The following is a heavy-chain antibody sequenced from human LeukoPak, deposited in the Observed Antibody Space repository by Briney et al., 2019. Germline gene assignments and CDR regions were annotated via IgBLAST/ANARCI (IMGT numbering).Heavy chain of an antibody. D-gene: IGHD6-13*01. CDR2: MYVSGGT. CDR1: GVSVSTFY. Sequence: SGTLSLTCSVSGVSVSTFYRSWVRQPAGKGLEWIGRMYVSGGTTYNPSPKSGVTMSLDTSKNQFSLKLTSVTAADTALFYCAGERGTVQRVSSWEIPNWFHPGGRGT. J-gene: IGHJ5*02. V-gene: IGHV4-4*07. CDR3: AGERGTVQRVSSWEIPNWFHP.